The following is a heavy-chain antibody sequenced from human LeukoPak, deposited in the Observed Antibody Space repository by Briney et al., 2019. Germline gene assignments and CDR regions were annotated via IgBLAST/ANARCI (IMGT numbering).Heavy chain of an antibody. CDR3: ARGYRVYDFWSGYSLSDWFDP. CDR2: INHGGST. CDR1: GGSFSGYY. J-gene: IGHJ5*02. D-gene: IGHD3-3*01. V-gene: IGHV4-34*01. Sequence: SETLSLTCAVYGGSFSGYYWSWIRQPPGKGLEWIGEINHGGSTNYNPSLKSRVTISVDTSKNQFSLKLSSVTAADTAVYYCARGYRVYDFWSGYSLSDWFDPWGQGTLVTVSS.